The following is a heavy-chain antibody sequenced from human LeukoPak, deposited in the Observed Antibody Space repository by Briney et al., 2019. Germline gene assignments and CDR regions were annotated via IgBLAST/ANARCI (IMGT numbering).Heavy chain of an antibody. Sequence: ALTLSFPSTGWTLIRYLSNGLRQAPSKELEGVSGISTIGGRTYYAHSVHGGLTISRHNSKHTLYVHINSQRAKDTAIYYCLKGLEDRHDSSGYYCNWFDPWGQGTLVSVCS. J-gene: IGHJ5*02. CDR3: LKGLEDRHDSSGYYCNWFDP. V-gene: IGHV3-23*01. CDR2: ISTIGGRT. D-gene: IGHD3-22*01. CDR1: GWTLIRYL.